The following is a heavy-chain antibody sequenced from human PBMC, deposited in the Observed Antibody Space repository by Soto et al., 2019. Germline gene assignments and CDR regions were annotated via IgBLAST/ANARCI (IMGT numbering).Heavy chain of an antibody. CDR2: IFPGNSDP. J-gene: IGHJ4*02. Sequence: GESLKISCNGAGFSFANYWIGGVRQMPGKGLGWMGIIFPGNSDPRYGPSFQGQVTISVDKSVNTAYLQWTSLEASDTAMYFCARQRGNYSPLGYFDSWGQGTLVTVSS. D-gene: IGHD1-26*01. CDR3: ARQRGNYSPLGYFDS. V-gene: IGHV5-51*01. CDR1: GFSFANYW.